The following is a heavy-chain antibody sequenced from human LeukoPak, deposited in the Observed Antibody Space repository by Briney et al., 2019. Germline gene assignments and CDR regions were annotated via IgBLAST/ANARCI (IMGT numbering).Heavy chain of an antibody. V-gene: IGHV3-9*01. CDR3: TTDDIVVVVAAPAKDY. D-gene: IGHD2-15*01. J-gene: IGHJ4*02. Sequence: GGSLRLSCAASGFTFDDYAMHWVRQAPGKGLEWVSGISWNSGSIGYADSVKGRFTISRDNAKNSLYLQMNSLKTEDTAVYYCTTDDIVVVVAAPAKDYWGQGTLVTVSS. CDR1: GFTFDDYA. CDR2: ISWNSGSI.